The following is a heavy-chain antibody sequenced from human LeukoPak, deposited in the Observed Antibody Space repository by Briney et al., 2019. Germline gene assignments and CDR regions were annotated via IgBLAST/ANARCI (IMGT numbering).Heavy chain of an antibody. V-gene: IGHV3-33*06. Sequence: GGSLRLTCAASGFTFSSYGLHWVRQAPGKGLEWVAVIWYDGSNKYYADSVKGRFTISRDNSKNTLYLQMNSLTAEDTAVYYCAKVTKRYYDFWSGYLPPCYDMDVWGEGTMVTVSS. D-gene: IGHD3-3*01. CDR2: IWYDGSNK. J-gene: IGHJ6*03. CDR3: AKVTKRYYDFWSGYLPPCYDMDV. CDR1: GFTFSSYG.